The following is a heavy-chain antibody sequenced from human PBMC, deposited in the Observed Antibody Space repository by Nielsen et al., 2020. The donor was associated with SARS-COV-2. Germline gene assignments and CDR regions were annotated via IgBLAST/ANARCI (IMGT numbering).Heavy chain of an antibody. J-gene: IGHJ5*02. D-gene: IGHD3-3*01. CDR3: ARAGRITIFGVVSDNWFDP. CDR1: GYTFTSYG. V-gene: IGHV1-18*01. CDR2: ISAYNGNT. Sequence: ASVKVSCKASGYTFTSYGISWVRQAPGQGLEWMGWISAYNGNTNYAQKLQGRVTMTTDTSTSTAYMELRSLRSDDTAVYYCARAGRITIFGVVSDNWFDPWGQGTLVTVSS.